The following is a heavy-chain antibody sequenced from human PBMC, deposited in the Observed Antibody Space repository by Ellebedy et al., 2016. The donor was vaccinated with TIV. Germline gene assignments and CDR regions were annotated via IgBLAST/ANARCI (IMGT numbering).Heavy chain of an antibody. Sequence: MPSETLSLTCTVSGGSISSSSHYWGWIRQPPGKGLEWIGSIYYTGNTYYNPSLMSRVTISVDTSKNQFSLKLSSVTAADTAVYYCARQGYCSGGSCESVFDYWGQGTLVTVSS. CDR1: GGSISSSSHY. CDR3: ARQGYCSGGSCESVFDY. D-gene: IGHD2-15*01. J-gene: IGHJ4*02. CDR2: IYYTGNT. V-gene: IGHV4-39*01.